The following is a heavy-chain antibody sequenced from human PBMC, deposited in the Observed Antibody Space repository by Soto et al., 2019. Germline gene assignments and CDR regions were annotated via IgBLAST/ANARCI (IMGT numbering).Heavy chain of an antibody. V-gene: IGHV1-69*06. D-gene: IGHD2-21*02. CDR2: IIPIFGTA. CDR3: ARGGYCGGDCYSLDFDY. J-gene: IGHJ4*02. CDR1: GGTFSSYA. Sequence: QVQLVQSGAEVKKPGSSVKFSCKASGGTFSSYAISWVRQAPGQVLEWMGGIIPIFGTANYAQKFQGRVTITADKSTSTAYMELSSLRSEDTAVYYCARGGYCGGDCYSLDFDYWGQGTLVTVSS.